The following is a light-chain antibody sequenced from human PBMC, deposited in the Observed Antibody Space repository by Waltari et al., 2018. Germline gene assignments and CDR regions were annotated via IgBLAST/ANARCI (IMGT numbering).Light chain of an antibody. CDR3: QQYDGSVLT. J-gene: IGKJ4*01. CDR1: QTINNNF. V-gene: IGKV3-20*01. Sequence: IGLTQSPDTRSLFPGQRATLSCRASQTINNNFLVWYQQKPGQAPRLLIHGASSRATGFPDRFSGSGSGTDFTLTISSLEPEDVAVYYCQQYDGSVLTFGGGTKVEI. CDR2: GAS.